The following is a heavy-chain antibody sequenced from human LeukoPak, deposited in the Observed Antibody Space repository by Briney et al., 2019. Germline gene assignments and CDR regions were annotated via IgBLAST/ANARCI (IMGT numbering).Heavy chain of an antibody. D-gene: IGHD2-2*01. CDR3: ARYCSSTSCSWGAFDI. J-gene: IGHJ3*02. Sequence: ASVKVSCKASGYTFTGYYMHWVRQAPGQGLEWMGWINPNSGGTNYAQKFQGRVTMTRDTSISTAYMELSRLRSDDTAVYYCARYCSSTSCSWGAFDIWGQGTTVTVSS. V-gene: IGHV1-2*02. CDR2: INPNSGGT. CDR1: GYTFTGYY.